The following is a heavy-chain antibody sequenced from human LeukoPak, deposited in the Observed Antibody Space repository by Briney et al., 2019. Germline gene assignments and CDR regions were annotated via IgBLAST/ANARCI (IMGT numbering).Heavy chain of an antibody. CDR3: ARGFYRSGVDY. Sequence: SETLSLTCTVSGGSISTYSWNWIRHPAGKGLEWIGYISYSGSTNFNPSLKSRVTISVDTSKNQFSLKLSSVTAADTAVYYCARGFYRSGVDYWGQGTRVTVSS. CDR1: GGSISTYS. CDR2: ISYSGST. D-gene: IGHD6-19*01. V-gene: IGHV4-59*01. J-gene: IGHJ4*02.